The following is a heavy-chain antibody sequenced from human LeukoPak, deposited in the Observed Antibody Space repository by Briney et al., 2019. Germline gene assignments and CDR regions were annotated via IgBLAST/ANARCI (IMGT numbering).Heavy chain of an antibody. CDR3: AKGGQWLVRDYNWFDP. V-gene: IGHV3-30*04. J-gene: IGHJ5*02. CDR1: GFTFSSYA. Sequence: QPGGSLRLSCAASGFTFSSYAMHWVRQAPGKGLEWVAVISYDGSNKYYADSVKGRFTISRDNSKNTLYLQMNSLRAEDTAVYYCAKGGQWLVRDYNWFDPWGQGTLVTVSS. D-gene: IGHD6-19*01. CDR2: ISYDGSNK.